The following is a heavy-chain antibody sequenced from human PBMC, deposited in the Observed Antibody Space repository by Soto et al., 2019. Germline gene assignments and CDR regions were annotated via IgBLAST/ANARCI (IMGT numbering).Heavy chain of an antibody. D-gene: IGHD5-12*01. J-gene: IGHJ4*02. CDR2: INPNSGGT. CDR1: GYTFTGYY. Sequence: GASVKVSCKASGYTFTGYYMHWVRQAPGQGLEWMGWINPNSGGTNYAQKFQGWVTMTRDTSISTAYMELSRLRSDDTAVYYCASGKDGYLRESPYFEYWGQGTLVSVSS. CDR3: ASGKDGYLRESPYFEY. V-gene: IGHV1-2*04.